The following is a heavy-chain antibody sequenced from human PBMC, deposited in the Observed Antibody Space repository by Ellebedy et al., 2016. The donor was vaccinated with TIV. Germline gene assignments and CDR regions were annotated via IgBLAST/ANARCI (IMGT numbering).Heavy chain of an antibody. CDR2: ISGSGGST. J-gene: IGHJ4*02. Sequence: PGGSLRLSCAASGFTFSSYAMSWVRQAPGKGLEWVSAISGSGGSTYYADSVKDRFTISRDNSKNTLYLQMNSLRAEDTAVYYCAKDPNGYCSSTSCHDYWGQGTLVTVSS. CDR1: GFTFSSYA. CDR3: AKDPNGYCSSTSCHDY. D-gene: IGHD2-2*03. V-gene: IGHV3-23*01.